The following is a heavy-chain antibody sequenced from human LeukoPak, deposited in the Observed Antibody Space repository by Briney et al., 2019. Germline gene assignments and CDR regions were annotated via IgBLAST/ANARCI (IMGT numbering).Heavy chain of an antibody. D-gene: IGHD2-15*01. CDR2: IIPFIGTA. CDR1: GGTFSSYA. V-gene: IGHV1-69*06. CDR3: ARVLVVVVAAAPVLDAFDI. J-gene: IGHJ3*02. Sequence: SVKVSCKASGGTFSSYAISWVRQARGQGLEWMGVIIPFIGTAKYAQKFQGRVTITADKSTSTAYMELSSLRSEDTAVYYCARVLVVVVAAAPVLDAFDIWGQGTMVTVSS.